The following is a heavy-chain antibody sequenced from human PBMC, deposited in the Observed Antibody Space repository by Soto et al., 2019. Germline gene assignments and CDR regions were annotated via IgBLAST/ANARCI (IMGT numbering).Heavy chain of an antibody. J-gene: IGHJ4*02. CDR1: GYTFTSYG. CDR3: ARDRDYVWGSYRHTSEY. D-gene: IGHD3-16*02. V-gene: IGHV1-18*01. Sequence: QVQLVQSGVEVKKPGASVKVSCKASGYTFTSYGITWVRQAPGQGLEWMGWISGYNGDTSHAQKLQGRVTMTTDTSTTTANMEVRSLGSDDTAVYYCARDRDYVWGSYRHTSEYWGQGTLVTVSS. CDR2: ISGYNGDT.